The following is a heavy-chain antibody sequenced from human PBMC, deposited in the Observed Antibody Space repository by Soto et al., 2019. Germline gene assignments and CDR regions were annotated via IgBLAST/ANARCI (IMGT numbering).Heavy chain of an antibody. D-gene: IGHD3-10*01. CDR3: ARDPPYYYGSGSPSGMDV. CDR1: GGSISSGDYY. Sequence: PSETLSLTCTVSGGSISSGDYYWSWIRQPPGKGLEWIGYIYYSGSTNYNPSLKSRVTISVDTSKNQFSLKLSSVTAADTAVYYCARDPPYYYGSGSPSGMDVWGQGTTVTVSS. CDR2: IYYSGST. V-gene: IGHV4-61*08. J-gene: IGHJ6*02.